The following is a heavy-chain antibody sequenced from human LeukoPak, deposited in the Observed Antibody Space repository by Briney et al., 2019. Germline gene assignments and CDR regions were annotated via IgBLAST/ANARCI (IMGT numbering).Heavy chain of an antibody. J-gene: IGHJ3*02. CDR1: GGSISSTHW. CDR2: IFHSGTT. CDR3: ARDQWLLRGGDHDAFDI. Sequence: SGTLSLTCAVSGGSISSTHWWSGVRPPPGKGLEWIGEIFHSGTTNYNPSLKSRVTISIDKSKNQFSLKLRSVTAADTAVYYCARDQWLLRGGDHDAFDIWGQGTMVTVSS. D-gene: IGHD6-19*01. V-gene: IGHV4-4*02.